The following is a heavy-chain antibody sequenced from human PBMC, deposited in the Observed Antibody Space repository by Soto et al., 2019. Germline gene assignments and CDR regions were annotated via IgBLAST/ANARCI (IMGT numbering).Heavy chain of an antibody. J-gene: IGHJ4*02. V-gene: IGHV3-64D*06. Sequence: AGGSLRLSCAASGFTFSDYTIHWVRQAPGKGLEFVSAISTNASSTYYADSVEGRFTISRDNYRKTLYLQMSSLRVEDTAVDCCVKAMGPCCERSYHFDHWGQVTLVTVSS. CDR3: VKAMGPCCERSYHFDH. D-gene: IGHD2-21*01. CDR1: GFTFSDYT. CDR2: ISTNASST.